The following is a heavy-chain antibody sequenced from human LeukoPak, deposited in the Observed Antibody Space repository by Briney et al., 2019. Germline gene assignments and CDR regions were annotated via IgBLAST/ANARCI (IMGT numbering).Heavy chain of an antibody. CDR2: ISGSGGST. J-gene: IGHJ4*02. D-gene: IGHD3-10*01. CDR3: AKVQPRAGLYYVIVLVPFDY. Sequence: GGSLRLSCAASGSTFSSYAMSWVRQAPGKGLEWVSAISGSGGSTYYADSVKGRFTISRDNSKNTLYLQMNSLRAEDTAVYYCAKVQPRAGLYYVIVLVPFDYWGQGTLVTVSS. CDR1: GSTFSSYA. V-gene: IGHV3-23*01.